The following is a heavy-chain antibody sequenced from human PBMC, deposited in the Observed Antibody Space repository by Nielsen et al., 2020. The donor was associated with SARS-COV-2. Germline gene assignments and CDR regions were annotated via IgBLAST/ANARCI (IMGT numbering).Heavy chain of an antibody. D-gene: IGHD3-9*01. J-gene: IGHJ6*03. Sequence: GGSLRLSCAASGFTFSSYSMNWVRQAPGKGLEWVSSISTSSSYIYYADSVQGRFTISRDNAKNSLYLQMNSLRAEDTAVYYCARDNYDILTGRGSYYMDVWGKGTTVTVSS. CDR1: GFTFSSYS. CDR3: ARDNYDILTGRGSYYMDV. V-gene: IGHV3-21*01. CDR2: ISTSSSYI.